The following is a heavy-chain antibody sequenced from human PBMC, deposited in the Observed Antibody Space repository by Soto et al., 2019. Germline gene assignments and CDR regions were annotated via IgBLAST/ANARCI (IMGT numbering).Heavy chain of an antibody. J-gene: IGHJ6*02. CDR1: GGSFSGYY. CDR2: INHSGST. V-gene: IGHV4-34*01. Sequence: SETLSLTCAVYGGSFSGYYWSWLRQPPGKGPEWIGEINHSGSTKYNPSLENRVTISVDTPKNQFSLKLNSVSAADTAVYYCARTGGMDVWSQGATVTVSS. CDR3: ARTGGMDV.